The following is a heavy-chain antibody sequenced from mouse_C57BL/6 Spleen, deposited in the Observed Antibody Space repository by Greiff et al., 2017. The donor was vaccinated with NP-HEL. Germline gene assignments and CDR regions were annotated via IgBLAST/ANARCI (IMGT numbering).Heavy chain of an antibody. CDR1: GYTFTSYW. CDR3: ARATTVVVSWFAY. J-gene: IGHJ3*01. D-gene: IGHD1-1*01. CDR2: IHPNSGST. Sequence: QVQLKQPGAELVKPGASVKLSCKASGYTFTSYWMHWVKQRPGQGLEWIGMIHPNSGSTNYNEKFKSKATLTVDKSSSTAYMQLSSLTSEDSAVYYCARATTVVVSWFAYWGQGTLVTVSA. V-gene: IGHV1-64*01.